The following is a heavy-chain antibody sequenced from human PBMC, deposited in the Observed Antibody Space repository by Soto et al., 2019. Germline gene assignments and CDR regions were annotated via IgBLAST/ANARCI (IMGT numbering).Heavy chain of an antibody. Sequence: QVQLQESGPGLVKPSETLSLTCTVSGVSISSSYWSWIRQPPGKGLEWIGYIYNSGSTNYNPSLKSRVTISVDTSKNQVSLGLSSVTAADTAVYYCARDRAFCSGRSCSSPPDYYYYMDGWGKGTTVTVS. V-gene: IGHV4-59*01. CDR3: ARDRAFCSGRSCSSPPDYYYYMDG. J-gene: IGHJ6*03. CDR2: IYNSGST. D-gene: IGHD2-15*01. CDR1: GVSISSSY.